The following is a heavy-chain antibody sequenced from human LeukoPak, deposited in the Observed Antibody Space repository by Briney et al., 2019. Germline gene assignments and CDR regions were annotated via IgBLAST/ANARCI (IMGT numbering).Heavy chain of an antibody. J-gene: IGHJ4*02. Sequence: GGSLRLSCAASGFTVSSNYMNWVRQAPGKGLEWVGRIKSKTDGGTTDYAAPVKGRFAISRDDSKNTLYLQLNSLKTEDTALYYCTTVYYYDSSFDYWGQGTLVTVSS. CDR2: IKSKTDGGTT. D-gene: IGHD3-22*01. V-gene: IGHV3-15*07. CDR1: GFTVSSNY. CDR3: TTVYYYDSSFDY.